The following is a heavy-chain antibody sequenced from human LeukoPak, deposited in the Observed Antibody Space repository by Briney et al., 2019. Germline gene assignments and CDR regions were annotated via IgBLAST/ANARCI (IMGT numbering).Heavy chain of an antibody. CDR1: GFTVGEDC. CDR2: LYHGDRT. Sequence: GGFLRLSCAVSGFTVGEDCMSWVRQAPGKGLEWVSVLYHGDRTYYADSVKGRFTISRDSSENTVYLQMKSLRDEDTAVYYCARDRDDSSVHHYFDYWGQGALVTVSS. CDR3: ARDRDDSSVHHYFDY. V-gene: IGHV3-66*02. D-gene: IGHD3-22*01. J-gene: IGHJ4*02.